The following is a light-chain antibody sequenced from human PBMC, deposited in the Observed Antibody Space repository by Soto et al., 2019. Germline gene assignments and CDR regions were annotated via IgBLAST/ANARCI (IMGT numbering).Light chain of an antibody. CDR2: DVS. J-gene: IGLJ1*01. CDR1: NSDVGGYNY. Sequence: QSVLTQPASVSGSPGQSITISCTGTNSDVGGYNYVSWYQHHPGKAPKLMIYDVSNRPSGVSNRFSGSKSGNTASLTISGLQAEDEADYYCSSYTSSSSLGVFGTGTKVTVL. V-gene: IGLV2-14*03. CDR3: SSYTSSSSLGV.